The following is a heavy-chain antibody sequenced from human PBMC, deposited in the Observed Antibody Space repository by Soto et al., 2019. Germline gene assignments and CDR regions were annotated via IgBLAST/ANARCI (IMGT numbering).Heavy chain of an antibody. CDR1: GGTFSSYT. V-gene: IGHV1-69*02. CDR3: ARPLYSRYDSMRPGYMDV. D-gene: IGHD5-12*01. J-gene: IGHJ6*03. Sequence: QVQLVQSGAEVKKPRSSVKVSCKASGGTFSSYTTSWVRQAPGQGLEWMGRIIPILGIANYAQKFQGRVTITADNSTSTAYIELSTLRSEDTAVYYCARPLYSRYDSMRPGYMDVWGKGTTVTVSS. CDR2: IIPILGIA.